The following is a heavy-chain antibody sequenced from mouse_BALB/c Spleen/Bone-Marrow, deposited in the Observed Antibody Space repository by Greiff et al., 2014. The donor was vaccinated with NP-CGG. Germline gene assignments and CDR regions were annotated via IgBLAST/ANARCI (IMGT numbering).Heavy chain of an antibody. CDR3: ARELGQGYYLDY. CDR1: GYTFTSSW. V-gene: IGHV1S130*01. D-gene: IGHD4-1*01. J-gene: IGHJ2*01. CDR2: IHPNSGIT. Sequence: VLLQQSGSVLVRPGASVKLSCKASGYTFTSSWMHWAKQRPGQGLGWIGEIHPNSGITNYNEKLKGKATLTVDTSSSTAYVDLSSLTSEDSAVYYCARELGQGYYLDYWGQGTTLTVSS.